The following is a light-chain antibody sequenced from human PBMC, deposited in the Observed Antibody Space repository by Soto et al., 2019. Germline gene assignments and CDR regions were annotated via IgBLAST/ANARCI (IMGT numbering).Light chain of an antibody. CDR1: QTVGAS. Sequence: EIVLTQSPDLLSVSPGERASLSCRASQTVGASLAWYQQKPGQAPRLLFYRISTRATGIPARFSGSGSGTEFTLTINSLQSEDGAVYYCQQHYQWPITFGQGTRLEIK. V-gene: IGKV3D-15*01. CDR2: RIS. J-gene: IGKJ5*01. CDR3: QQHYQWPIT.